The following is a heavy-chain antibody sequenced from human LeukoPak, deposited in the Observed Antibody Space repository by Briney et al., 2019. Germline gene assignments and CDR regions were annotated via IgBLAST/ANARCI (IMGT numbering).Heavy chain of an antibody. V-gene: IGHV3-48*03. CDR3: ARDGMEGYSYDPYFDY. J-gene: IGHJ4*02. CDR1: GFTFSSYE. D-gene: IGHD5-18*01. CDR2: ISSSGSTI. Sequence: PGGSLRLSCAASGFTFSSYEMNWVRQAPGKGLEWVSYISSSGSTIYYADSVKGRFTISRDNAKNSLYLQMNSLRAEDTAVYYCARDGMEGYSYDPYFDYWGQGTLVTVSS.